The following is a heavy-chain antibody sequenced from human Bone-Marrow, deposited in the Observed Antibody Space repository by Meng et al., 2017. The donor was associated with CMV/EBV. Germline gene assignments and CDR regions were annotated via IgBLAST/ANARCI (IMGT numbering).Heavy chain of an antibody. CDR3: AREDSGSYYVLDY. CDR1: GFTFSSYA. Sequence: GGSLRLSCAASGFTFSSYAMHWVRQAPGKGLEWVAVISYDGSNKYYADSVKGRFTISRDNSKNTLYLQMNSPRAEDTAVYYCAREDSGSYYVLDYWGQGTLVTVSS. D-gene: IGHD1-26*01. J-gene: IGHJ4*02. V-gene: IGHV3-30*04. CDR2: ISYDGSNK.